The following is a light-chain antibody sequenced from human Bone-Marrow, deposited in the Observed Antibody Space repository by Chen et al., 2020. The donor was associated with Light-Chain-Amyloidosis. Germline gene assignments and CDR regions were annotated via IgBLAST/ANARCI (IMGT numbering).Light chain of an antibody. CDR1: SNDVPNCNL. Sequence: QSALTQPASVSGSPGQSLTISCTGTSNDVPNCNLVAWYQQHPGKAPKLLIYEVTKRPSGVSNPFAASKSGNTASLTVSGLQAEDEAHYYCCSYAGSSTWMFGGGTKLTVL. CDR2: EVT. J-gene: IGLJ3*02. CDR3: CSYAGSSTWM. V-gene: IGLV2-23*02.